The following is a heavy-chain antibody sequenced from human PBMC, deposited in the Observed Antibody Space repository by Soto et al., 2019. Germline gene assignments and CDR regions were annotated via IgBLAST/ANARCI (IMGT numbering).Heavy chain of an antibody. J-gene: IGHJ4*02. V-gene: IGHV3-53*01. Sequence: EVKVVESGGGLIQPGGSLRLSCEVSGFSVTANYMSWVRQAPGKGLEWVSVIYSGGSTYYIDSVKGRFSISRDIAKNTLYLHMNSLRGEDTAVYYCHGYGYWGQGTLVTVSS. CDR2: IYSGGST. CDR3: HGYGY. D-gene: IGHD5-12*01. CDR1: GFSVTANY.